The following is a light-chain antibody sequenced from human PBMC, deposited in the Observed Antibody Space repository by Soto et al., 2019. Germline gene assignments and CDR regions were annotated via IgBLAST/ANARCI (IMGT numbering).Light chain of an antibody. J-gene: IGKJ2*01. CDR2: AAS. CDR1: QSISVH. V-gene: IGKV1-39*01. Sequence: DIQMTQSPPSLSASVGDTVTITCRASQSISVHLNWYQQKPGTVPKLLLYAASNLQSGVPSRFSGSGSETDFALTISSLQPEDFANYYCQQSYITPYTFGQGTKLQIK. CDR3: QQSYITPYT.